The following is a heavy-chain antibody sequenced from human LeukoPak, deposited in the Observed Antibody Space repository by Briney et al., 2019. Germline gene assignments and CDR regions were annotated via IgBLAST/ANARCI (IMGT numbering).Heavy chain of an antibody. CDR1: GFPFSSHG. CDR3: AHGAMYQLDY. CDR2: IIGGGGST. Sequence: GGTLRLSCAASGFPFSSHGMSWVRQAPGNGLEWVSGIIGGGGSTYYADSVKGRFTISGDNSRNTLFLQMNSLRAEDTAVYYCAHGAMYQLDYWGQGTLVTVSS. J-gene: IGHJ4*02. V-gene: IGHV3-23*01. D-gene: IGHD2-2*01.